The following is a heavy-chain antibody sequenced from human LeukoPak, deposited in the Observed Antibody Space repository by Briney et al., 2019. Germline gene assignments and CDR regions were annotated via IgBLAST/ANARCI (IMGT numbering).Heavy chain of an antibody. CDR2: MNPNSGNT. Sequence: ASVKVSCKASGYTFTSYDINWVRQATGQGLEWMEWMNPNSGNTGYAQKFQGRVTMTRNTSISTAYMELSSLRSEDTAVYYCARRRVGANNWFDPWGQGTLVTVSS. CDR3: ARRRVGANNWFDP. CDR1: GYTFTSYD. V-gene: IGHV1-8*01. D-gene: IGHD1-26*01. J-gene: IGHJ5*02.